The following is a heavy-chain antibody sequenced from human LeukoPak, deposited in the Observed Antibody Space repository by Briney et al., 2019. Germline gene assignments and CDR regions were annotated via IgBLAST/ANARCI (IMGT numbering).Heavy chain of an antibody. CDR1: GFTFSTYG. D-gene: IGHD3-10*01. Sequence: GISLRLSCAASGFTFSTYGMHWVRQAPGKGLEWVALIWNDGRDMSYVDSVKGRFTISRDNSKSTLHLQMNSLRVEDMAVYYCARGPWASGTQITSLDLWGRGTLVTVSS. CDR3: ARGPWASGTQITSLDL. V-gene: IGHV3-33*01. CDR2: IWNDGRDM. J-gene: IGHJ2*01.